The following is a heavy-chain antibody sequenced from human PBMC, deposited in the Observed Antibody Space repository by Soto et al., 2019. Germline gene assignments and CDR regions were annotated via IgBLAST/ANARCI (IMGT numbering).Heavy chain of an antibody. CDR2: INHSGST. CDR3: AATSSQGGYYYYYGMDV. D-gene: IGHD6-6*01. J-gene: IGHJ6*02. Sequence: QVQLQQWGAGLLKPSETLSLTCAVYGGSFSGYYWSWIRQPPGKGLEWIGEINHSGSTNYNPSLKSRVTISVDTSQNQFSLKLSSVTAADTAVYYCAATSSQGGYYYYYGMDVWGQGTTVTVSS. CDR1: GGSFSGYY. V-gene: IGHV4-34*01.